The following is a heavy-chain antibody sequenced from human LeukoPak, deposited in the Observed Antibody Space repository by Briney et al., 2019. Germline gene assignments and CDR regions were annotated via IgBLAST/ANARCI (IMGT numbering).Heavy chain of an antibody. V-gene: IGHV3-30-3*01. Sequence: GGSLRLSCAASGFTFSSYAMHWVRQAPGKGLEWVAVISYDGSNKYYADSVKGRFTISRDNSKNTLYLQMNSLRAEDTAVYYCAKASELWIFDYWGQGTLVTVSS. D-gene: IGHD5-18*01. CDR3: AKASELWIFDY. CDR2: ISYDGSNK. J-gene: IGHJ4*02. CDR1: GFTFSSYA.